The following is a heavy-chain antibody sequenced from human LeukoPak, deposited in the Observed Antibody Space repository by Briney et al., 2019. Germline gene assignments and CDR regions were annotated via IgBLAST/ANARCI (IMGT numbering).Heavy chain of an antibody. CDR1: GYTFTGYY. D-gene: IGHD3-3*01. V-gene: IGHV1-2*02. CDR3: ARATEITIFGVVRV. Sequence: ASVKVSRKASGYTFTGYYMHWVRQAPRQGLEWVGWINPNSGGTNYAQKLQGRVTMTRDTSISTAYMELSRLRSDDTAVYYCARATEITIFGVVRVWGQGTMVTVSS. J-gene: IGHJ3*01. CDR2: INPNSGGT.